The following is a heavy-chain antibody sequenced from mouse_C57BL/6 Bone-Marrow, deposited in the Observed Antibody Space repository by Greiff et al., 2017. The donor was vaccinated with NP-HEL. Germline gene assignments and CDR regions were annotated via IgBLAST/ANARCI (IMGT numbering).Heavy chain of an antibody. Sequence: EVNVVESGGGLVKPGGSLKLSCAASGFTFSSYAMSWVRQTPEKRLEWVATISDGGSYTYYPDNVKGRFTISRDNAKNNLYLQMSHLKSEDTAMYYCARPHGIPLAYWGQGTLVTVSA. V-gene: IGHV5-4*03. CDR3: ARPHGIPLAY. D-gene: IGHD2-1*01. J-gene: IGHJ3*01. CDR1: GFTFSSYA. CDR2: ISDGGSYT.